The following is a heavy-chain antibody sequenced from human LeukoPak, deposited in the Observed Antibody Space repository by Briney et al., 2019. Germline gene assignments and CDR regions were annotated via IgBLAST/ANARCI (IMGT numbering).Heavy chain of an antibody. Sequence: SEALSLTCTLSGGSISNYYWSWIRQPPEKGLEWIGYIYYSGSTNYNPSLKSRVTISVDTSKNQFSLKLSSVTAADTAVYYCARDQLYYFDYWGQGTLVTVSS. D-gene: IGHD3-10*01. CDR2: IYYSGST. CDR3: ARDQLYYFDY. J-gene: IGHJ4*02. V-gene: IGHV4-59*01. CDR1: GGSISNYY.